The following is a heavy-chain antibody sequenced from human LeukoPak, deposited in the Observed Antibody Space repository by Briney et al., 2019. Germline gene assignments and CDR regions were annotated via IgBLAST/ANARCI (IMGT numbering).Heavy chain of an antibody. CDR2: IYSGGST. CDR1: GFTFSSYA. V-gene: IGHV3-23*03. Sequence: GGSLRLSCAASGFTFSSYAMSWVRQAPGKGLEWVSVIYSGGSTYYADSVKGRFTISRDNSKNTLYLQMNSLRAEDTAVYYCAKGGGSGSPLNFDYWGQGTLVTVSS. CDR3: AKGGGSGSPLNFDY. D-gene: IGHD3-10*01. J-gene: IGHJ4*02.